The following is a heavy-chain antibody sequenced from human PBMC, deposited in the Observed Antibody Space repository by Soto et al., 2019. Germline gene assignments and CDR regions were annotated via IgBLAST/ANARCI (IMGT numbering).Heavy chain of an antibody. D-gene: IGHD2-2*02. V-gene: IGHV4-39*01. Sequence: NPSETLSLTCTVSGGSISSSSYYWGWIRQPPGKGLEWIGSIYYSGSTYYNPSLKSRVTISVDTSKNQFSLKLSSVTAADTAVYYCARAYCSSTSCYIIDYWGQGTLVTVSS. CDR2: IYYSGST. CDR3: ARAYCSSTSCYIIDY. CDR1: GGSISSSSYY. J-gene: IGHJ4*02.